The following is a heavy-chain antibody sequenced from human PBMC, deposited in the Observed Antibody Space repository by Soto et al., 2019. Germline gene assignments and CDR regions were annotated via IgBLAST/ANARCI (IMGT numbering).Heavy chain of an antibody. CDR2: IYYGGST. V-gene: IGHV4-61*01. D-gene: IGHD3-22*01. J-gene: IGHJ3*02. Sequence: QVQLQESGPGLVKPSETLSLTCTVSGGSVSSGSYYWSWIRQPPGKGLEWIGYIYYGGSTNYNPSLKSRVTISVDTSKNQFSLKLSSVTAADTAVYYCAGYDSSGYSNDAFDIWGQGTMVTVSS. CDR3: AGYDSSGYSNDAFDI. CDR1: GGSVSSGSYY.